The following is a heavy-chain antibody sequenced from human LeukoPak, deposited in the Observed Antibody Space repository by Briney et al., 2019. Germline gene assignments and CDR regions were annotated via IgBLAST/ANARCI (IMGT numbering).Heavy chain of an antibody. CDR3: AKGSGYSNGDAIDY. V-gene: IGHV3-23*01. CDR2: ISGSGGST. J-gene: IGHJ4*02. D-gene: IGHD5-18*01. Sequence: GGSLRLSCAASGFTFSNYVMPWVRQAPGKGLEWVSLISGSGGSTYYGDSVKGRFTISRDNSKNTVYLQMNSLRAEDTAVYYCAKGSGYSNGDAIDYWGQGTLVTVSS. CDR1: GFTFSNYV.